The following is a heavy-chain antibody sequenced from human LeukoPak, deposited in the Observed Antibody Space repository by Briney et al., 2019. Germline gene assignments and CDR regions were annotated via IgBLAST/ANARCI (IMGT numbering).Heavy chain of an antibody. V-gene: IGHV3-21*04. CDR1: GFTFSRYG. CDR2: ISSSGSYT. D-gene: IGHD3-10*01. J-gene: IGHJ4*02. CDR3: AKDLLIRGLITTFDY. Sequence: GGSLRLSCAASGFTFSRYGMIWVRQAPEKGLEWVSSISSSGSYTYYADSLKGRFTISRDNAKNPLYLQMNSLIPEDTAFYYCAKDLLIRGLITTFDYWGQGTLVTVSS.